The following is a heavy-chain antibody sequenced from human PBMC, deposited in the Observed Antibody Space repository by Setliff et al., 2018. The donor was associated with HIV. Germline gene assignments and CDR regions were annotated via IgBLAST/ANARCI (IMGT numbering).Heavy chain of an antibody. V-gene: IGHV3-23*01. D-gene: IGHD2-8*02. CDR2: VSGSGGSK. J-gene: IGHJ4*02. Sequence: GGSLRLSCAASEFTFRTHAMSWVRQAPGKGLEWVSGVSGSGGSKYYADSVKGRFTISRDNSKNTLFLRMNSLRADDTAVYYCATARPRHLVSTNPPYYFDYWGQGTLVTVSS. CDR3: ATARPRHLVSTNPPYYFDY. CDR1: EFTFRTHA.